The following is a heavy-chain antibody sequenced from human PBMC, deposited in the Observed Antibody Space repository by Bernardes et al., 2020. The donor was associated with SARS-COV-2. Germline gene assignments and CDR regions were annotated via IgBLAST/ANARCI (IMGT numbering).Heavy chain of an antibody. J-gene: IGHJ6*02. D-gene: IGHD3-9*01. V-gene: IGHV3-30*18. CDR2: ISDDGSNK. Sequence: GGSLRLSCAASGFTFSNYAIHWVRQAPGKGLEWVAVISDDGSNKYYADSVKGRFTISRDNSKNTLYLQMNSLRAEDTAVYYCAKEEILTGYSRPSYYFYGMDVWGQGTTVTVSS. CDR1: GFTFSNYA. CDR3: AKEEILTGYSRPSYYFYGMDV.